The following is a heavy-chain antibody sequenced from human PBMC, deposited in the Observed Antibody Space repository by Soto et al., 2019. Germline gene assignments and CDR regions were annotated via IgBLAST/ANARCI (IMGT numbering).Heavy chain of an antibody. V-gene: IGHV1-69*06. CDR3: ARTYYYDSSGYYLDY. CDR2: IIPIFGTA. Sequence: SVKVSCKASGGTFSSYAISWVRQAPGQGLEWMGGIIPIFGTANYAQKFQGRVTITADKSTSTAYMELSSLRSEDTAVYYYARTYYYDSSGYYLDYWGQGTLVTVSS. D-gene: IGHD3-22*01. J-gene: IGHJ4*02. CDR1: GGTFSSYA.